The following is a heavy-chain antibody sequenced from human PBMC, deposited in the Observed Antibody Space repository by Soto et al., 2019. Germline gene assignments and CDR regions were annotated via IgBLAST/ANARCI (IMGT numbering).Heavy chain of an antibody. Sequence: EVQLLESGGGLVQPGGSLRLSCAASGFTFSSYAMSWVRQAPGKGLEWVSAISGSGGSTYYADSVKGRFTISRDNSKNTLYLQMNSLRAEDTAVYYCAKLSRYYYGSGSYAYFDYWGQGTLVTVSS. CDR3: AKLSRYYYGSGSYAYFDY. CDR1: GFTFSSYA. J-gene: IGHJ4*02. V-gene: IGHV3-23*01. D-gene: IGHD3-10*01. CDR2: ISGSGGST.